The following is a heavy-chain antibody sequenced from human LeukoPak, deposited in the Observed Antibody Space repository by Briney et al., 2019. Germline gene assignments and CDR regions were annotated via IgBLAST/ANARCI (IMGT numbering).Heavy chain of an antibody. CDR3: AKNPYDSSGYYRTYYYYYYMDV. CDR2: IYSGGST. CDR1: GFTVCSNY. D-gene: IGHD3-22*01. J-gene: IGHJ6*03. V-gene: IGHV3-53*01. Sequence: GGSLRLSCAASGFTVCSNYMSWVRQAPGKGLEWVSVIYSGGSTYYADSVKGRFTISRDNSKNTLYLQMNSLRAEDTAVYYCAKNPYDSSGYYRTYYYYYYMDVWGKGTTVTVSS.